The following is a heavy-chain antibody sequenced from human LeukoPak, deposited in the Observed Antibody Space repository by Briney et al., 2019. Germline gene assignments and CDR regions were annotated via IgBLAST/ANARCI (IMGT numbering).Heavy chain of an antibody. D-gene: IGHD1-26*01. Sequence: PSVKASCKASGNTFATYYIHGVRQAPGQGLEWMGIINPTGVSTTYPQRLQVRVTMTRDASTSTVHMELMTLRSEDTAVYYCATYSGTSSNYYYLDVWGTGTTVTVSS. V-gene: IGHV1-46*04. CDR3: ATYSGTSSNYYYLDV. J-gene: IGHJ6*03. CDR1: GNTFATYY. CDR2: INPTGVST.